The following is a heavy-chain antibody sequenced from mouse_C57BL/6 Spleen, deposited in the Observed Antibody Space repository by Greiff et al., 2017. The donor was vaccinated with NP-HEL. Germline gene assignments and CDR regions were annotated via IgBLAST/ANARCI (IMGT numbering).Heavy chain of an antibody. V-gene: IGHV1-7*01. CDR1: GYTFTSYW. CDR2: INPSSGYT. Sequence: VQLQQSGAELAKPGASVKLSCKASGYTFTSYWMHWVKQRPGQGLEWIGYINPSSGYTKYNQKFKDKATLTADKSSSTAYMQLSSLTYEDSAVYYCARSITTLVNAMDYWGQGTSVTVSS. D-gene: IGHD1-1*01. CDR3: ARSITTLVNAMDY. J-gene: IGHJ4*01.